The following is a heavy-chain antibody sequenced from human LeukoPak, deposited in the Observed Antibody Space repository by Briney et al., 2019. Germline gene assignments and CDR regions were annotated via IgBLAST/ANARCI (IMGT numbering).Heavy chain of an antibody. J-gene: IGHJ3*02. CDR3: ARGAQPGYYYDSSGYSDAFDI. CDR2: ISAYNGNT. V-gene: IGHV1-18*01. D-gene: IGHD3-22*01. Sequence: ASVKVSCKASGYTFTSYGISWVRQAPGQGLEWMGWISAYNGNTNYAQKLQGRVTMTRDTSTSTVYMELSSLRSEDTAVYYCARGAQPGYYYDSSGYSDAFDIWGQGTMVTVSS. CDR1: GYTFTSYG.